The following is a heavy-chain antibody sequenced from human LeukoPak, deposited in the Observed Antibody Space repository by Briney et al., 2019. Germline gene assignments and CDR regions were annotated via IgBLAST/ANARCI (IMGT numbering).Heavy chain of an antibody. CDR1: GITLCNYG. CDR3: VRRGVVIRVILVGFHKGAYSFDS. J-gene: IGHJ4*02. Sequence: GGSLRLSCALSGITLCNYGVSWVRHAPGKGLEWVAGICDRGGRPNFAVSMEGRVTISRYNPKNTLHLQMKNLRAEVKSVNFCVRRGVVIRVILVGFHKGAYSFDSWGQGDLVTVSS. V-gene: IGHV3-23*01. CDR2: ICDRGGRP. D-gene: IGHD3-22*01.